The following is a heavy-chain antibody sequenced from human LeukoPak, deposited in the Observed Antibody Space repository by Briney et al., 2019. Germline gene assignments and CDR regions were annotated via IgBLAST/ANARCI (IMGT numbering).Heavy chain of an antibody. D-gene: IGHD7-27*01. J-gene: IGHJ4*02. CDR2: IRYDGNIK. Sequence: GGSLRLSCAASGFTFSSYDMHWVRQAPGKGLEWVAFIRYDGNIKYFADSVKGRFTISRDTSKNTLYLQMNSLRAEDTAVYYCAREGLGFDYWGQGTLVTVSS. CDR3: AREGLGFDY. V-gene: IGHV3-30*02. CDR1: GFTFSSYD.